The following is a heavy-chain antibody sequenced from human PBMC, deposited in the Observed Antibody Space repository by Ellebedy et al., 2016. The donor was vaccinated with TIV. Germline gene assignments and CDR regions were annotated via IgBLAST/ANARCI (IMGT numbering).Heavy chain of an antibody. CDR1: GFIFSSFA. V-gene: IGHV3-74*01. J-gene: IGHJ4*01. CDR2: INGDGGFT. CDR3: STLSDTGY. D-gene: IGHD2-21*02. Sequence: GESLKISCDASGFIFSSFAMSWVRQAPGKGLVWLSRINGDGGFTSHADFVKGRFTISRDNAKNTLYLQMNSLKAEDTAMYYCSTLSDTGYWGHGTLVTVSS.